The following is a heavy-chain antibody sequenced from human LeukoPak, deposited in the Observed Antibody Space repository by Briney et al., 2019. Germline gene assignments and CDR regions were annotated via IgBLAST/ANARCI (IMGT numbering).Heavy chain of an antibody. D-gene: IGHD3-22*01. CDR3: ARERQYFYYDSSGEFDY. CDR1: GFIFSNYA. CDR2: ISYDGGNK. V-gene: IGHV3-30-3*01. Sequence: GGSLRLSCAASGFIFSNYAMHWVRQAPGKGLEWVAVISYDGGNKYSADSVKGRFTTSRDNSKNTLFLQMNSLRAEDTAVYYCARERQYFYYDSSGEFDYWGQGTLVTVSS. J-gene: IGHJ4*02.